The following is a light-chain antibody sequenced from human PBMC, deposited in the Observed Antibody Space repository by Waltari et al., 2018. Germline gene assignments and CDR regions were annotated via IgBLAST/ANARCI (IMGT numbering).Light chain of an antibody. J-gene: IGLJ1*01. CDR1: SAHIGSNP. CDR3: AAWDDSLTSFV. V-gene: IGLV1-44*01. Sequence: QSVLTPPPSVSGTPGQRVTLPCSGSSAHIGSNPVTWYHQLPGTAPKVLIYSNNQWPSGVPDRFAGSKSGTSASLAISGLQSEDEADYYCAAWDDSLTSFVFGSGTTVTVL. CDR2: SNN.